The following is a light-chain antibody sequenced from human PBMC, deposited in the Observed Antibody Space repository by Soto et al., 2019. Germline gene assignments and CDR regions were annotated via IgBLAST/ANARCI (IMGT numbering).Light chain of an antibody. CDR3: SSFAGVSTV. CDR1: SSDIGYYNY. V-gene: IGLV2-8*01. CDR2: EVT. Sequence: QSALTQPPSASGSPGQSVTISCTGTSSDIGYYNYVSWYQQHPGKAPKLLIYEVTKRPSGVPDRFSGSKSGNTASLTVSGLQAEDEADYYCSSFAGVSTVFGTGNKLTVL. J-gene: IGLJ1*01.